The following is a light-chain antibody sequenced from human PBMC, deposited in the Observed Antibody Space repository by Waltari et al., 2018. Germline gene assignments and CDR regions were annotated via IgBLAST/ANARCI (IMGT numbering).Light chain of an antibody. CDR3: QQDNSAPLT. CDR2: KAS. V-gene: IGKV1-12*01. J-gene: IGKJ4*01. CDR1: QGISSL. Sequence: DIQMTQSPSSLSASVGDRVTITCRASQGISSLLAWYHQKPGKAPNLLIYKASSLQSGVPSRFSGSGSGTDFTLTISSLQPEDFATYYCQQDNSAPLTFGGGTKVEIK.